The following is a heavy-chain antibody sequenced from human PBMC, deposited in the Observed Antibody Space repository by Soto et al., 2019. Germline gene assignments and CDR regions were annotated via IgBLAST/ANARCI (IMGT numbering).Heavy chain of an antibody. CDR2: IIPIFATA. V-gene: IGHV1-69*12. D-gene: IGHD1-20*01. CDR1: GGTFSSYA. CDR3: ARSITGTVSYYYGMDV. J-gene: IGHJ6*02. Sequence: QVQLVQSGAEVKKPGSSVKVSCKASGGTFSSYAISWVRQAPGQGLEWMGGIIPIFATADYAQKFQGRVTITADESTNTAYMELSSLRSEDTAVYYYARSITGTVSYYYGMDVWGQGTKVTVSS.